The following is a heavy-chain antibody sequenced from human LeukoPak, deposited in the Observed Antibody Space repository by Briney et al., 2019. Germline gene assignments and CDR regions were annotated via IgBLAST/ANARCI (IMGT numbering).Heavy chain of an antibody. CDR3: AKDREMATMGFSPDV. CDR2: ISGSGGST. D-gene: IGHD5-24*01. Sequence: GGSLRLSCAASGFTFSSYAMSWVRQAPGRGLEWVSAISGSGGSTYYADSVKGRFTISRDNSKNTLYLQMNSLRAEDTAVYYCAKDREMATMGFSPDVWGQGTTVTVSS. V-gene: IGHV3-23*01. CDR1: GFTFSSYA. J-gene: IGHJ6*02.